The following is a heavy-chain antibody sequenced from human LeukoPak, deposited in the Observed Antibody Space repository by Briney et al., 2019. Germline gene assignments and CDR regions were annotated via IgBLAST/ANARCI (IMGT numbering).Heavy chain of an antibody. J-gene: IGHJ4*02. CDR2: INHSGST. D-gene: IGHD2-2*01. CDR1: GGSFSGYY. V-gene: IGHV4-34*10. Sequence: SETLSLTCAVYGGSFSGYYWSWIRQPPGKGLEWIGEINHSGSTNYNPSLKSRISMSVDTSINQFSLNLRSLTAADTAVYFCTRGAAAPHDEWGPGTPVTVSS. CDR3: TRGAAAPHDE.